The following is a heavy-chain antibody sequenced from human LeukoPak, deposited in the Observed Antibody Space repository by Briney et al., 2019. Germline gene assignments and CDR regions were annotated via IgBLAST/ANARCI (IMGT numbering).Heavy chain of an antibody. CDR1: GLTVSSSY. CDR2: IYNDGST. J-gene: IGHJ3*02. Sequence: GGSLRLSCAASGLTVSSSYMSWVRQAPGKGLEWVSIIYNDGSTYYADSMKGRFTISRDNSKNTLYLQVNSLRAEDTAMYYCARNTLFAFDIWGQGTMVTVSS. V-gene: IGHV3-53*01. CDR3: ARNTLFAFDI.